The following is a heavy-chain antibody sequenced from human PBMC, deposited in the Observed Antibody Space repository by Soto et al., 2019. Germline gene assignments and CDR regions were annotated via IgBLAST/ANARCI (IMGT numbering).Heavy chain of an antibody. CDR3: ARSAISPYGGLIGPFDY. CDR1: GYTFTAYA. V-gene: IGHV1-3*05. Sequence: QVQLVQSGGEEKKPGASVKLSCEASGYTFTAYAIHWLRQAPGQRLEWMAWINPGNTTTKYSQKFLGRVSIARDTSASTAYLELGSLRSEDTAVYYCARSAISPYGGLIGPFDYWGQGNLVTVSS. CDR2: INPGNTTT. J-gene: IGHJ4*02. D-gene: IGHD3-16*02.